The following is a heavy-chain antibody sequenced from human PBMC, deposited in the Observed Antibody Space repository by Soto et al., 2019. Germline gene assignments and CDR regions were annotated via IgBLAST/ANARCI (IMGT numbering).Heavy chain of an antibody. J-gene: IGHJ5*02. Sequence: SETLSLTCAGYGGSFSGYYWSWIRQPPGKGLEWIGEINHSGSTNYNPSLKSRVTISVDTAKNQFALKLSSVTAANTAAYSCESTTMVGVVTKIDTWGQGTLVTVS. V-gene: IGHV4-34*01. CDR2: INHSGST. CDR3: ESTTMVGVVTKIDT. CDR1: GGSFSGYY. D-gene: IGHD3-3*01.